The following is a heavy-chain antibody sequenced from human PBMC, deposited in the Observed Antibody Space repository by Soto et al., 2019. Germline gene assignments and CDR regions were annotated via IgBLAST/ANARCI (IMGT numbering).Heavy chain of an antibody. V-gene: IGHV4-39*01. CDR2: IYYSGST. D-gene: IGHD3-3*01. CDR1: GDSISSLSYF. CDR3: ARLTRDDFWSGYLGDYFDY. J-gene: IGHJ4*02. Sequence: HPQLQESGPGLVKPSETVSLTCTVSGDSISSLSYFWGWIRQAPGKGLEWIGSIYYSGSTYYDPSLRSRVTISVDTSKNQFSLRLTSVTAADTAVYYCARLTRDDFWSGYLGDYFDYWGQGILVTVSS.